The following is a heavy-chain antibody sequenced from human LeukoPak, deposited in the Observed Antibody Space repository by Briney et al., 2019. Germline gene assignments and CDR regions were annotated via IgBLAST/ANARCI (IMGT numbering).Heavy chain of an antibody. V-gene: IGHV3-23*01. CDR1: GVSSRSYA. CDR3: ANAPGIHFYVFDV. J-gene: IGHJ3*01. Sequence: VGALRLSCADSGVSSRSYAMSTVREALGKRRGWVSGISCIGGRTYDADYKKGRFTISRDNSKNTLYLQMTSLRDEDTAVYYCANAPGIHFYVFDVWGQGIMVTVAS. CDR2: ISCIGGRT. D-gene: IGHD5-18*01.